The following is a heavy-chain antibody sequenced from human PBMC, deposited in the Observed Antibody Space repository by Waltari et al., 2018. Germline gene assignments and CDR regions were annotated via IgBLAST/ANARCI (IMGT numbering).Heavy chain of an antibody. CDR3: AREERWRGNTYYFDH. J-gene: IGHJ4*02. CDR2: VYNDDDT. V-gene: IGHV4-59*01. Sequence: QVHLRESGPGLVKPSETLSLTCTVSGGSLSNFYWTWIRQSPGQGLEWIGYVYNDDDTKYNPSLRSRASILLDRSKRQFSLNLASVTAADSGVYYCAREERWRGNTYYFDHWGQGAPVIVSS. D-gene: IGHD5-18*01. CDR1: GGSLSNFY.